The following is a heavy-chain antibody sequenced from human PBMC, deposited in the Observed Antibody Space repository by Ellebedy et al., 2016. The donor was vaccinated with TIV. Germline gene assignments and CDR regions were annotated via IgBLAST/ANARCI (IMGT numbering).Heavy chain of an antibody. CDR2: ISNSGNM. CDR1: SGSISSSSYY. J-gene: IGHJ4*02. D-gene: IGHD6-19*01. Sequence: MPSETLSLTCTVSSGSISSSSYYWGWIRQPPGRGLEWIGSISNSGNMYYNPSLKSRLTIFVDTSKNLFYLKLRSVTATDTAVYYCARHPRSSWFPDYFDSWGQGSLVTVSS. V-gene: IGHV4-39*01. CDR3: ARHPRSSWFPDYFDS.